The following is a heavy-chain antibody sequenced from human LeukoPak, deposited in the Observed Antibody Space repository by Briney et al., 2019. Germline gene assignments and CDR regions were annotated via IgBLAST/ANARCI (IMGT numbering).Heavy chain of an antibody. CDR1: GGSISSSSYY. J-gene: IGHJ6*03. CDR3: ARGLGEQLVSYYYMDV. V-gene: IGHV4-39*01. Sequence: PSETLSLTCTVSGGSISSSSYYWGWIRQPPGKGLEWIGSIYYSGSTYYNPSLKSRVTISVDTSKNQFSLKLSSVTAADTAVYYCARGLGEQLVSYYYMDVWGKGTTVTVSS. D-gene: IGHD6-6*01. CDR2: IYYSGST.